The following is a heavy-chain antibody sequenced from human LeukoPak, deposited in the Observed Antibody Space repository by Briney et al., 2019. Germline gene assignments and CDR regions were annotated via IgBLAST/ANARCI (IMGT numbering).Heavy chain of an antibody. J-gene: IGHJ4*02. Sequence: SVKVSCKASGYTFTSYDINWVRQATGQGLEWMGGIIPIFGTANYAQKFQGRVTITTDESTSTAYMELSSLRSEDTAVYYCASYSGSYYEPFDYWGQGTLVTVSS. CDR3: ASYSGSYYEPFDY. CDR2: IIPIFGTA. CDR1: GYTFTSYD. D-gene: IGHD1-26*01. V-gene: IGHV1-69*05.